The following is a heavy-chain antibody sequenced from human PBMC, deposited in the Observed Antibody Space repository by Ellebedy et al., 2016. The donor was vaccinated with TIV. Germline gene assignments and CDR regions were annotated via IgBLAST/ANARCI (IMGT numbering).Heavy chain of an antibody. D-gene: IGHD2-2*02. V-gene: IGHV3-48*04. CDR1: GFTFSSYS. J-gene: IGHJ6*02. CDR2: ISSSSSTI. Sequence: GESLKISXAASGFTFSSYSMNWVRQAPGKGLEWVSSISSSSSTIYYADSVKGRFTISRDNAKNSLYLQMNSLRAEDTAVYYCARDRYCSSTSCYMGTYYYYGMDVWGQGTTVTVSS. CDR3: ARDRYCSSTSCYMGTYYYYGMDV.